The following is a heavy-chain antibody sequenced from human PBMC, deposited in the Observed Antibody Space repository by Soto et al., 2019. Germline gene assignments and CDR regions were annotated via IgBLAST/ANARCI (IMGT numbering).Heavy chain of an antibody. CDR3: ASGITMWLRRITNGYSG. D-gene: IGHD5-12*01. V-gene: IGHV1-69*12. CDR2: IIPMFGTA. J-gene: IGHJ4*02. Sequence: QVQLVQSGAEVKKPESSVKVSCKAPGGTFSTYAISWVRQAPGQGLEWMGGIIPMFGTANYAQRLQDRVTITADESTNTVYMELSSLRSEDTAVYFCASGITMWLRRITNGYSGWGQGTLVTVSS. CDR1: GGTFSTYA.